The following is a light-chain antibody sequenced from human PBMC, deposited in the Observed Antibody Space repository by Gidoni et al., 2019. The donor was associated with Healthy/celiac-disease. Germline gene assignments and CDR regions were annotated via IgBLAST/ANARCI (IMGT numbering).Light chain of an antibody. J-gene: IGKJ4*01. Sequence: DIVMTQSPDSLAVSLGESAPINCKSSQSVLYSSNNKNYLAWYQQNPGLPPKLLIYWASTRESGVPDRFSGSGSGTDFTLTISSLQAEDVAVYYCQQYYSTPLTFGGGTKVEIK. V-gene: IGKV4-1*01. CDR3: QQYYSTPLT. CDR2: WAS. CDR1: QSVLYSSNNKNY.